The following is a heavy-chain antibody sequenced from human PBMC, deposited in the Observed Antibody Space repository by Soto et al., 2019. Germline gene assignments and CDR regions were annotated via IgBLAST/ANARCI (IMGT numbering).Heavy chain of an antibody. CDR2: IFPSDSDT. CDR1: GYKFTSSW. V-gene: IGHV5-51*01. D-gene: IGHD3-22*01. CDR3: ARKDKSGYFNWFDP. Sequence: PGESLKISCRTSGYKFTSSWIAWVRRMPGKGLEWMGIIFPSDSDTRYSPSFQGQVTISADRSTSTVFLQWASLKASDTAVYFCARKDKSGYFNWFDPWGQGTLVTVPQ. J-gene: IGHJ5*02.